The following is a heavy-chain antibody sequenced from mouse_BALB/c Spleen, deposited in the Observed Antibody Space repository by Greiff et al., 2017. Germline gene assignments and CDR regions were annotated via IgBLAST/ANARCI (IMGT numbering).Heavy chain of an antibody. CDR1: GYSITSGYS. Sequence: EVKLQESGPDLVKPSQSLSLTCTVTGYSITSGYSWHWIRQFPGNKLEWIGYIHYSGSTNYNPSLKSRISITRDTSKNQFFLQLNSVTTEDTATYYCARAGFITTAPDYWGQGTTLTVSS. CDR2: IHYSGST. J-gene: IGHJ2*01. CDR3: ARAGFITTAPDY. V-gene: IGHV3-1*02. D-gene: IGHD1-2*01.